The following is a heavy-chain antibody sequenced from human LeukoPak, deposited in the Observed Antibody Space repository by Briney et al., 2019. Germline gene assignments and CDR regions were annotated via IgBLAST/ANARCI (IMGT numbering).Heavy chain of an antibody. D-gene: IGHD1-1*01. Sequence: GGSLRLSCAASGFTFSSYGMHWVRQAPGKGLEWVAFIRYDGSNKYYADSVKGRFTISRDNSKNTLYLQMNSLRAEDTAVYYCAKEKWNDRLFDYWGQGTLVTVSS. V-gene: IGHV3-30*02. CDR3: AKEKWNDRLFDY. CDR1: GFTFSSYG. CDR2: IRYDGSNK. J-gene: IGHJ4*02.